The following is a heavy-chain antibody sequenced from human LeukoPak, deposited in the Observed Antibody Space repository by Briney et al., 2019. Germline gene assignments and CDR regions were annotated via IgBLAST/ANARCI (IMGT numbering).Heavy chain of an antibody. V-gene: IGHV3-74*01. CDR3: ARGINMIVVGKYGMDV. J-gene: IGHJ6*02. CDR2: INSDGSST. Sequence: TGGSLRLSCAASGFTFSSYWVHWVRQAPGKGLVWVSRINSDGSSTSYADSVKGRFTISRDNAKNTLYLQMNSLRAEDTAVYYCARGINMIVVGKYGMDVWGQGTTVTVSS. D-gene: IGHD3-22*01. CDR1: GFTFSSYW.